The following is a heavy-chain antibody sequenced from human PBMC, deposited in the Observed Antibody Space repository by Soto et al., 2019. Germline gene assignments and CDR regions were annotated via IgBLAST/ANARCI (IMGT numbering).Heavy chain of an antibody. CDR3: ARGGYDSSGYYFDY. V-gene: IGHV4-30-4*01. Sequence: SETLSLTCTVSGGSISSGDYYWSWIRQPPGKGLEWIGYIYYSGSAYYNPSLKSRVTISVDTSKNQFSLKLSSVTAADTAVYYCARGGYDSSGYYFDYWGQGTLVTISS. D-gene: IGHD3-22*01. J-gene: IGHJ4*02. CDR2: IYYSGSA. CDR1: GGSISSGDYY.